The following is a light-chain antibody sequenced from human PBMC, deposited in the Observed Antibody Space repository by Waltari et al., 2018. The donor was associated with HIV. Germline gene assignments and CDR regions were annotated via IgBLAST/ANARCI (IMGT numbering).Light chain of an antibody. CDR1: NNELGSSDY. Sequence: QYALTPPPSASGSPGPSVTLPCTGSNNELGSSDYVSWYQLHPGKAPKLVISEVTKRPSGVADRFSGSKSANAAFLTVSGLQAEDEADYYCSSFVDRDGFYVLFGGGTRLTVL. CDR3: SSFVDRDGFYVL. V-gene: IGLV2-8*01. J-gene: IGLJ2*01. CDR2: EVT.